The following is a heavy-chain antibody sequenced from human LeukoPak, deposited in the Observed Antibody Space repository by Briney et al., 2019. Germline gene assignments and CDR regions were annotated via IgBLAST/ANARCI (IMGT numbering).Heavy chain of an antibody. J-gene: IGHJ4*02. CDR3: ARGSGVGARYFDY. CDR2: IYYSGST. V-gene: IGHV4-59*08. CDR1: GGSISSYY. D-gene: IGHD1-26*01. Sequence: SETLSLTCTVSGGSISSYYWSWIRQPPGKGLEWIGYIYYSGSTNYNPSLKSRVTISVDTSKNQFSLKLSSVTAADTAVYYCARGSGVGARYFDYWGQGTLVTVSS.